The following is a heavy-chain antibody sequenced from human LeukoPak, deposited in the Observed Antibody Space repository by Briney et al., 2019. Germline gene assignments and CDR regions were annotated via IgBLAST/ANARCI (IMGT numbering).Heavy chain of an antibody. CDR2: VYDTGST. CDR3: ARHHVAASGTVSNFDY. V-gene: IGHV4-39*01. Sequence: SETLTLTCTVSGGSISSSRYYWGWIRQPPGKGLEWIGSVYDTGSTYYNPSLKSRVTISVDTSKNQVSLKLSSVTAADTAVYFCARHHVAASGTVSNFDYWGQGTLVTVSS. D-gene: IGHD6-13*01. CDR1: GGSISSSRYY. J-gene: IGHJ4*02.